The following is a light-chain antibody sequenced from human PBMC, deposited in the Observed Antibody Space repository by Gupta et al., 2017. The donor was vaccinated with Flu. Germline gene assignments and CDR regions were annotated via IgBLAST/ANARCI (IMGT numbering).Light chain of an antibody. CDR3: TSFTRSNTWV. CDR1: TSDIGAHNR. CDR2: EVN. V-gene: IGLV2-14*01. J-gene: IGLJ3*02. Sequence: QSALTQPASVSGSPGQSITISCTGTTSDIGAHNRVPWCQQHPGKAPKLIIYEVNNRPSGVSNRFSGSKSGNTASLTISGLQAEDEADYYCTSFTRSNTWVFGGGTKLTVL.